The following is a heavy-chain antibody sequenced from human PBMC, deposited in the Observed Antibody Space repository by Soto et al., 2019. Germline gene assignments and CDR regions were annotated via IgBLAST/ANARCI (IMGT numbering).Heavy chain of an antibody. CDR1: GGTFSSYA. CDR3: ASLMVRPAGYYYGMDV. CDR2: IIPIFGTA. D-gene: IGHD3-10*01. J-gene: IGHJ6*02. V-gene: IGHV1-69*01. Sequence: QVQLVQSGAEAKKPGSSVKVSCKASGGTFSSYAISWVRQAPGQGLEWMGGIIPIFGTANYAQKFQGRVTITADEPTSTAYMELSSLRSEDTAVYYCASLMVRPAGYYYGMDVWGQGTTVTVSS.